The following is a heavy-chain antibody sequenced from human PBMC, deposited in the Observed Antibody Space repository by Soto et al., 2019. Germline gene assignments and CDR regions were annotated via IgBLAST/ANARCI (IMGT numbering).Heavy chain of an antibody. CDR3: AKDNYYGSGSPDGGGMDV. D-gene: IGHD3-10*01. V-gene: IGHV3-43*01. J-gene: IGHJ6*02. Sequence: GGSLRLSCAASGFTFDDYTMHWVRQAPGKGLEWVSLISWDGGSTYYADSVKGRFTISRDNSKNSLYLQMNSLRTEDTALYYCAKDNYYGSGSPDGGGMDVWAQGTTVTVSS. CDR1: GFTFDDYT. CDR2: ISWDGGST.